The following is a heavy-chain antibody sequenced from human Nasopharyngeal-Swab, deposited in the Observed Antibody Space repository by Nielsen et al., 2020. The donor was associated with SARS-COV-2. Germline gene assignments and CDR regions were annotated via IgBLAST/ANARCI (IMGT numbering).Heavy chain of an antibody. D-gene: IGHD3-16*01. CDR3: AREKGYQVLLDYYYHGLDV. Sequence: GRSRRPSCEASGFTFIDFYIVGVPPAPGKGREWLSPISTIGRSTDSADSVKGRFTTPRANANNLLFLQMNSQGGEDTAVYFCAREKGYQVLLDYYYHGLDVWGHGTAVIVSS. J-gene: IGHJ6*02. V-gene: IGHV3-11*01. CDR2: ISTIGRST. CDR1: GFTFIDFY.